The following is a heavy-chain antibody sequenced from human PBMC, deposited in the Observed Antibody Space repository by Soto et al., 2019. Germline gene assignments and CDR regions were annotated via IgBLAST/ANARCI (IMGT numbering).Heavy chain of an antibody. CDR3: AKARAQYYDFWSGYPVDY. V-gene: IGHV3-74*01. J-gene: IGHJ4*02. Sequence: GGSLRLSCAASGFTFSSYWMHWVRQAPGKGLVWVSRINSDGSSTSYADSVKGRFTISRDNSKNTLYLQMNSLRAEDTAVYYCAKARAQYYDFWSGYPVDYWGQGTLVTVSS. D-gene: IGHD3-3*01. CDR1: GFTFSSYW. CDR2: INSDGSST.